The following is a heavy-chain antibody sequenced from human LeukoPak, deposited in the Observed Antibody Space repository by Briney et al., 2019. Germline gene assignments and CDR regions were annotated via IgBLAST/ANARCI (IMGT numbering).Heavy chain of an antibody. V-gene: IGHV4-34*01. Sequence: PSETLSLTCGVYGGSFSGHYWSWIRQPPGKGLEWIGEINHSGSTNYNPSLKSRVTISVDTSKNQFSLKLSSMTAVDTAVYYCAGHRGYTYGPYDYWGQGTLVTVSS. D-gene: IGHD5-18*01. CDR3: AGHRGYTYGPYDY. CDR1: GGSFSGHY. J-gene: IGHJ4*02. CDR2: INHSGST.